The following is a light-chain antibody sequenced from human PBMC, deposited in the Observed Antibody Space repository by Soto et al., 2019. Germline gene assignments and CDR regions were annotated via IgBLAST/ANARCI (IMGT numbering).Light chain of an antibody. Sequence: AIQMTQSASSLSASVGDRVTITCRASQGIRNDLGWYQQKPGKAPKLLTYAASSLQRGVPSRFSGSGSGTDFTLTISRLKPEDFATYYCLQDYNYPWTFGQGTKVEIK. CDR3: LQDYNYPWT. V-gene: IGKV1-6*01. CDR2: AAS. CDR1: QGIRND. J-gene: IGKJ1*01.